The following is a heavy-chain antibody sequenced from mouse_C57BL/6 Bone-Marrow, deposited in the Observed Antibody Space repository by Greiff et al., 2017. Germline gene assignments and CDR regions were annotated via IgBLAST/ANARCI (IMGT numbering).Heavy chain of an antibody. CDR3: ARGWLLFFDY. J-gene: IGHJ2*01. V-gene: IGHV1-59*01. Sequence: QVQLQQPGAELVRPGTSVKLSCKASGYTFTSYWMHWVKQRPGQGLEWIGVIDPSDSYTNYNQKFKGKATLTVDTSSSTAYMQLSSLTSEDSAVYYCARGWLLFFDYWGQGTTLTVSS. CDR2: IDPSDSYT. D-gene: IGHD2-3*01. CDR1: GYTFTSYW.